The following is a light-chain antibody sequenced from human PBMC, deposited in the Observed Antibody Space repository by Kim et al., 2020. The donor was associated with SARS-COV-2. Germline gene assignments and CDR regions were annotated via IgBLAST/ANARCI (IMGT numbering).Light chain of an antibody. J-gene: IGLJ3*02. V-gene: IGLV2-23*02. CDR3: CSYAGSSTPNWV. CDR1: SSDVGSYNL. Sequence: QSALTQPASVSGSPGQSITISCTGTSSDVGSYNLVSWYQQHPGKAPKLMIYEVSKRPSGVSNCFSGSKSGNTASLTISGLQAEDEADYYCCSYAGSSTPNWVFGGGTQLTVL. CDR2: EVS.